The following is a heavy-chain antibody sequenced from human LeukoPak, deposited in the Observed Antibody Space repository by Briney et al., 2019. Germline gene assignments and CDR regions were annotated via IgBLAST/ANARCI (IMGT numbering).Heavy chain of an antibody. CDR1: GFTFSSYA. CDR2: ISGSGGST. J-gene: IGHJ4*02. V-gene: IGHV3-23*01. CDR3: AKSPSSYSGYQGY. Sequence: PGGSLRLSCAASGFTFSSYAMSWVRQAPGKGLEWVSAISGSGGSTYYADSVKGRFTISRDNSKNTLYLQMNSLRAEDRAVYYCAKSPSSYSGYQGYWGQGTLVTVSS. D-gene: IGHD5-12*01.